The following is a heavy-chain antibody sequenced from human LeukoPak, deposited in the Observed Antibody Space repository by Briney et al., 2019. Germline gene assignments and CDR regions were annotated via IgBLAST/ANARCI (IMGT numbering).Heavy chain of an antibody. CDR2: ISAYNGNT. D-gene: IGHD2-21*01. CDR3: ARAPRGAYCGGDCRSQH. V-gene: IGHV1-18*01. J-gene: IGHJ1*01. CDR1: GGTFSSYA. Sequence: GASVKVSCKASGGTFSSYAISWVRQAPGQGLEWMGWISAYNGNTNYAQKLQGRVTMTTDTSTSTAYMELRSLRSDDTAVYYCARAPRGAYCGGDCRSQHWGQGTLVTVSS.